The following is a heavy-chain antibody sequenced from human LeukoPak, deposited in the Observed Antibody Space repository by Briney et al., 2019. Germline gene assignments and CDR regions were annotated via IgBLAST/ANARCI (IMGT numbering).Heavy chain of an antibody. CDR3: ARGRGARSSRWYNWFDP. J-gene: IGHJ5*02. D-gene: IGHD6-13*01. CDR1: GGSFSAYY. V-gene: IGHV4-34*01. Sequence: SETLSLTCAVYGGSFSAYYWSWIRQPPGKGLEWIGEINHSGSTNYNPSLKSRVTISIDTSKNQFSLEMSSVTAADTAVYYCARGRGARSSRWYNWFDPWGQGTLVTAAS. CDR2: INHSGST.